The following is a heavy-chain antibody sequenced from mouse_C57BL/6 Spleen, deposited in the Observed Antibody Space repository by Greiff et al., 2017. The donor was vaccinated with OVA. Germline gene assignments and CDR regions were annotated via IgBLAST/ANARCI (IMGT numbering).Heavy chain of an antibody. D-gene: IGHD1-1*01. CDR3: TTSGNYYGPTGFAY. CDR1: GFNIKDDY. CDR2: IDPENGDT. Sequence: EVKLMESGAELVRPGASVKLSCTASGFNIKDDYMHWVKQRPEQGLEWIGWIDPENGDTEYASKFQGKAIITADTSSNTAYLQLSSLTSEDTAVYYCTTSGNYYGPTGFAYWGQGTLVTVSA. V-gene: IGHV14-4*01. J-gene: IGHJ3*01.